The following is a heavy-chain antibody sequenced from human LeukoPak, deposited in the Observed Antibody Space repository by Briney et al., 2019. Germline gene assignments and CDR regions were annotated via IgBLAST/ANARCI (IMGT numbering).Heavy chain of an antibody. CDR2: INHSGST. D-gene: IGHD3-3*01. V-gene: IGHV4-34*01. J-gene: IGHJ4*02. Sequence: SETLSLTCAVYGGSFSGYYWSWIRQPPGKGLEWIGEINHSGSTNYNPSLKSRVTISVDTSKNQFSLKLSSVTAADTAVYYCARGRGRFLEWLSHRPYDYWGQGTLVTVSS. CDR3: ARGRGRFLEWLSHRPYDY. CDR1: GGSFSGYY.